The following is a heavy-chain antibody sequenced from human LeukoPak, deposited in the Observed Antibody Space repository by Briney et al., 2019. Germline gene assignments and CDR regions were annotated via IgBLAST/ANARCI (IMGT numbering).Heavy chain of an antibody. Sequence: SVKVSCKASGGTFSSYAISWVRQAPGQGLEWMGGIIPIFGTANYAQKFQGRVTITADESTSTAYMEPCSLRAEDTGVYFCARKRGITGPRTLFDPWGQGTLVTVPS. CDR3: ARKRGITGPRTLFDP. CDR2: IIPIFGTA. J-gene: IGHJ5*02. CDR1: GGTFSSYA. V-gene: IGHV1-69*13. D-gene: IGHD1-14*01.